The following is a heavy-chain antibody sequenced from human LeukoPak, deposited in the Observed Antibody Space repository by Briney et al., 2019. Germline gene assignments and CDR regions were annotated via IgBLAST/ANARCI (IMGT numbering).Heavy chain of an antibody. CDR3: ARALDYYYYMDV. V-gene: IGHV3-11*04. CDR1: GFTFSDYD. Sequence: GSLRLSCAASGFTFSDYDMRWIRQVPGKGLEWVSYISSSGSTIYYADSVKGRFTISRDNAKHSLYLQMNSLRAEDTAVYYCARALDYYYYMDVWGKGTTVTVSS. CDR2: ISSSGSTI. J-gene: IGHJ6*03.